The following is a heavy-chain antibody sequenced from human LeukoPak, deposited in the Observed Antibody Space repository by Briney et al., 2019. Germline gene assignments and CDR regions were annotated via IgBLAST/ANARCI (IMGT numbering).Heavy chain of an antibody. V-gene: IGHV3-74*01. Sequence: AGSLRLSCAASGFTFSSYWMHWVRQAPGKGLVWVSRINSDETSTHYAYSVKGRFTISKDTAKSTVYLQMNTVRAEDTAVYYCARRYCSGGSCCMDVWGKGTTVSVSP. J-gene: IGHJ6*04. CDR3: ARRYCSGGSCCMDV. CDR1: GFTFSSYW. D-gene: IGHD2-15*01. CDR2: INSDETST.